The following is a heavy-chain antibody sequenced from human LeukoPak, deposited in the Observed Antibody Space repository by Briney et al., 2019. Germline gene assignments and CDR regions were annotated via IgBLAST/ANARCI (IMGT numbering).Heavy chain of an antibody. CDR2: INHSGST. V-gene: IGHV4-34*01. Sequence: SETLSLTCAVYGGSFSGYYWSWIRQPPGKWLEWIGEINHSGSTNYNPSLKSRVTISVDTSKNQFSLKLSSVTAADTAVYYCARHSRGRYFDWYALIDYWGQGTLVTVSS. CDR3: ARHSRGRYFDWYALIDY. CDR1: GGSFSGYY. D-gene: IGHD3-9*01. J-gene: IGHJ4*02.